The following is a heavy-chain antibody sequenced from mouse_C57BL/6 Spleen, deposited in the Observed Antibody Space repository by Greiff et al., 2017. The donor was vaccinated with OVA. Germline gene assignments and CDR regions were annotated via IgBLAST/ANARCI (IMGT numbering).Heavy chain of an antibody. Sequence: QVQLKQPGAELVRPGSSVKLSCKASGYTFTSYWMDWVKQRPGQGLEWIGNIYPSDSETHYNQKFKDKATLTVDKSSSTAYMQLSSLTSEDSAVYYCARGTTVPLFDYWGQGTTLTVSS. V-gene: IGHV1-61*01. J-gene: IGHJ2*01. CDR1: GYTFTSYW. CDR2: IYPSDSET. CDR3: ARGTTVPLFDY. D-gene: IGHD1-1*01.